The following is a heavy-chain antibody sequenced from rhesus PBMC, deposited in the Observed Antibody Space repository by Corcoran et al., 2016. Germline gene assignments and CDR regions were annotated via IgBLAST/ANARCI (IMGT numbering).Heavy chain of an antibody. CDR1: GGSNSSSY. Sequence: QLQLQESGPGLVKPSETLSVPRAVSGGSNSSSYRGWIRQAPGKGLAGIGYIYGDSGSTYYNPSLKSRFTVSKDTSKNQFSRKLSSVTAADTAVYYCARDDQTGGAAGTFDYWGQGVLVTVSS. J-gene: IGHJ4*01. D-gene: IGHD6-25*01. CDR2: IYGDSGST. CDR3: ARDDQTGGAAGTFDY. V-gene: IGHV4-169*02.